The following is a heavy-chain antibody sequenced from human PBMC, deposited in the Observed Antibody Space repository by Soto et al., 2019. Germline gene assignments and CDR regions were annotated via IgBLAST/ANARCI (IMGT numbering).Heavy chain of an antibody. CDR1: GGSFSGYY. CDR2: INHSGST. J-gene: IGHJ4*02. CDR3: ARDKITGLFDY. D-gene: IGHD2-8*02. Sequence: QVQLQQWGAGLLKPSETLSLTCAVYGGSFSGYYWTWIRQPPGTGLEWIGEINHSGSTNYNPSLNXRXTXSXXTSKTQFSLKLTSVTAADTAVYYCARDKITGLFDYWGQGTLVTVSS. V-gene: IGHV4-34*01.